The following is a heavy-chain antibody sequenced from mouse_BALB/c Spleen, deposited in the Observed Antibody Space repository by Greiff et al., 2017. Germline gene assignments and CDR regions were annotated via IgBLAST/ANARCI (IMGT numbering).Heavy chain of an antibody. CDR1: GYAFTSYN. V-gene: IGHV1S135*01. J-gene: IGHJ2*01. Sequence: VQLQQSGPELVKPGASVKVSCKASGYAFTSYNMYWVKQSHGKSLEWIGYIDPYNGGTSYTQKFKGKATFTVDKSSSTAYIHLNSLTSEDSAVYYCARRDYYGSSMCYFDYWGQGTTLTVSS. D-gene: IGHD1-1*01. CDR3: ARRDYYGSSMCYFDY. CDR2: IDPYNGGT.